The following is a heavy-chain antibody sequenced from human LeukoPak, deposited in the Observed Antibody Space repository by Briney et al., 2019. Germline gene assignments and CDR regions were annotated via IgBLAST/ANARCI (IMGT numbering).Heavy chain of an antibody. D-gene: IGHD1-26*01. CDR1: SGSISTYY. Sequence: PSETLSLTCTVSSGSISTYYWSWIRQPPGKRLEWIGFIHYTGSTNYNPSLKSRVTISVDTSKNQFSLKLNSVTAAGTAVYFCARSSGSRYYIDYWGQGALVAVSS. CDR3: ARSSGSRYYIDY. CDR2: IHYTGST. V-gene: IGHV4-59*01. J-gene: IGHJ4*02.